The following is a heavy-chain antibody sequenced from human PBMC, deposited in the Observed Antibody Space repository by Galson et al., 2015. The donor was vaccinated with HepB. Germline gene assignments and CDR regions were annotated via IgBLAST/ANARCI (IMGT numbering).Heavy chain of an antibody. J-gene: IGHJ4*02. CDR1: GYRFTDYY. Sequence: SVKVSCKASGYRFTDYYIHWVRQTPGQGLEWMGWIVPNSAATNYAQKFQGRVTITRDTSISTAYMELSRLTSDDTAVYYCARSPAAGIEGHYWGQGTLVTVSS. V-gene: IGHV1-2*02. D-gene: IGHD6-13*01. CDR2: IVPNSAAT. CDR3: ARSPAAGIEGHY.